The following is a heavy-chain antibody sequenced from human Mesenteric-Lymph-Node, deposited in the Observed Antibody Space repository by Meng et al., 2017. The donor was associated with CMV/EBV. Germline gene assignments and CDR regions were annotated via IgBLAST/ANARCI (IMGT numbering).Heavy chain of an antibody. CDR2: MSANGHNT. D-gene: IGHD5-18*01. CDR1: GFTFSTHA. J-gene: IGHJ6*02. Sequence: GESLKISCVASGFTFSTHAMSWVRQAPGKALEWVSTMSANGHNTYYGDSVKGRFTISRDNAKNSLYLQMNSLRAEDTAVYYCARELGYRYGVGYYYGMDVWGHGTTVTVSS. V-gene: IGHV3-23*01. CDR3: ARELGYRYGVGYYYGMDV.